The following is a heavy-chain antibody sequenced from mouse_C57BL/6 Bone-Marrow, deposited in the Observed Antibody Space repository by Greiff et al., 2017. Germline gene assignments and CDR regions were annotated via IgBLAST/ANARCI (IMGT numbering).Heavy chain of an antibody. Sequence: EVQVVESGGGLVQSGRSLRLFCATSGFTFSDFYMEWVRQAPGKGLEWIAASRNKANDYTTEYSASVKGRFIVSRDTSQSILYLQMNALRAEDTAIYYCARGYYGSSADYWGQGTTLTVSS. V-gene: IGHV7-1*01. CDR3: ARGYYGSSADY. CDR2: SRNKANDYTT. J-gene: IGHJ2*01. D-gene: IGHD1-1*01. CDR1: GFTFSDFY.